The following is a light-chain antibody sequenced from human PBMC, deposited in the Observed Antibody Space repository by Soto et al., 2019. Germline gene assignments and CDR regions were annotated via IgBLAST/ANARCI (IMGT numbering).Light chain of an antibody. CDR1: QGISSY. V-gene: IGKV1-13*02. CDR3: QQYNTYST. CDR2: DAS. Sequence: AIQLTQSPSSLSASVGDRVTITCRASQGISSYLAWYQQKPGKAPKVLIYDASSLESGVPSRFSGSGSGTEFTLTISSLQPDDFATYYCQQYNTYSTFGQGTRLEIK. J-gene: IGKJ5*01.